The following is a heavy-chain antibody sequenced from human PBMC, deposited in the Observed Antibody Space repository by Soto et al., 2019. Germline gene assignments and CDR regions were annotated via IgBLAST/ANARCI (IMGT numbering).Heavy chain of an antibody. CDR3: ARRRGVQRRYFDY. D-gene: IGHD3-10*01. CDR1: GGSISSSTYF. V-gene: IGHV4-39*01. Sequence: PSETLSLTCTVSGGSISSSTYFWGWIRQPPGKGLEWIGTMYYSGSTYHNPSLKSRVTISVDTSKNQFSLNLSSVTAADTAVYYCARRRGVQRRYFDYWGQGTLVTVSS. CDR2: MYYSGST. J-gene: IGHJ4*02.